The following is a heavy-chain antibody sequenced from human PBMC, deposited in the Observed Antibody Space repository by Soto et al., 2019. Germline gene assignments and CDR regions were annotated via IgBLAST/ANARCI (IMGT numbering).Heavy chain of an antibody. CDR2: ISAYNGNT. V-gene: IGHV1-18*01. CDR1: GYTFTSYG. Sequence: QVQLVQSGAEVKKPGASVKVSCKASGYTFTSYGISWVRQAPGQGLEWMGWISAYNGNTNYAQKLQGRVTMTTDTSTRTAYMELRSRRSDDTAVSYCARGRVWEMDTIPAPYDAFYIWGQGTMVTVSS. CDR3: ARGRVWEMDTIPAPYDAFYI. D-gene: IGHD5-18*01. J-gene: IGHJ3*02.